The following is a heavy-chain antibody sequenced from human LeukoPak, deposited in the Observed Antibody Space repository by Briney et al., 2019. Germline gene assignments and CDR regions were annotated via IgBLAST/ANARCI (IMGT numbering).Heavy chain of an antibody. Sequence: GGSLRLSCAASGFTLSSYSMNWARQAPGKGLEWVSSISSSSSYIYYADSVKGRFTISRDNAKNSLYLQMNSLRAEDTAVYYCARDRLPVAGTWGYYYYYGMDVWGQGTTVTVSS. CDR1: GFTLSSYS. J-gene: IGHJ6*02. CDR2: ISSSSSYI. D-gene: IGHD6-19*01. CDR3: ARDRLPVAGTWGYYYYYGMDV. V-gene: IGHV3-21*01.